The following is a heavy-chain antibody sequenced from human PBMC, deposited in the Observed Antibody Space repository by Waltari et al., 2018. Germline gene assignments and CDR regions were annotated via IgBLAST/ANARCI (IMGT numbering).Heavy chain of an antibody. J-gene: IGHJ4*02. V-gene: IGHV1-46*01. Sequence: QVQLVQSGAEVKKPGASVKVSCKASGYTFTSYYMHWVRQAPGQGLEWMGRINPSGGSTSYTQKFQSRVTMTRDTSTSTVYMELSSLRSEDTAVYYCARAREIQLGLGSQDYWGQGTLVTVSS. CDR2: INPSGGST. CDR3: ARAREIQLGLGSQDY. D-gene: IGHD5-18*01. CDR1: GYTFTSYY.